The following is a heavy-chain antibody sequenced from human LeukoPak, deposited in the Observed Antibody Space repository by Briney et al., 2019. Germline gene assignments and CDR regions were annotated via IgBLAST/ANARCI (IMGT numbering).Heavy chain of an antibody. CDR1: GGTFSSYA. CDR3: ASGWYSYGLWAFDI. CDR2: IIPIFGTA. D-gene: IGHD5-18*01. J-gene: IGHJ3*02. V-gene: IGHV1-69*05. Sequence: ASVKVSCKASGGTFSSYAISWVRQAPGQGLEWMGRIIPIFGTANYAQKFQGRVTITMDESTSTAYMELSSLRSEDTAVYYCASGWYSYGLWAFDIWGQGTMVTVSS.